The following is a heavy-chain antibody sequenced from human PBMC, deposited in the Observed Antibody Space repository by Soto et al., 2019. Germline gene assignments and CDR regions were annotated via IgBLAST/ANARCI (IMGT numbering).Heavy chain of an antibody. CDR1: VDSVSRNSAA. V-gene: IGHV6-1*01. CDR2: TYYRSKWYN. CDR3: ARDRAGASGNYYYYGMDV. Sequence: SPTLSLPCDISVDSVSRNSAAWNWIRQSPSRGLEWLGRTYYRSKWYNDYAVSVKSRITINPDTSKNQFSLQLNSVTPEDAAVYYCARDRAGASGNYYYYGMDVWGQGTTVTVSS. J-gene: IGHJ6*02. D-gene: IGHD1-26*01.